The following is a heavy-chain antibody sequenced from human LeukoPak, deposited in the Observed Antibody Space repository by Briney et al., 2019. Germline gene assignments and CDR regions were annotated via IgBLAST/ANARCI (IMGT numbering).Heavy chain of an antibody. CDR3: ASVIAAAGTLNYYMDV. D-gene: IGHD6-13*01. J-gene: IGHJ6*03. Sequence: PGGSLRLSCVASGFTFSSYAMHWVRQAPGKGLEYVSAISSNGGSTYYANSVKGRFTISRDNSKNTLYLQMGSLRAEDMAVYYCASVIAAAGTLNYYMDVWGKGTTVTISS. CDR1: GFTFSSYA. CDR2: ISSNGGST. V-gene: IGHV3-64*01.